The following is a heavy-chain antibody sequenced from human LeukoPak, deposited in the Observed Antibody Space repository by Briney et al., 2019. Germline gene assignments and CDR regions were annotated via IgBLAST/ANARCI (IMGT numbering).Heavy chain of an antibody. J-gene: IGHJ4*02. CDR3: AREKWELLNISDY. Sequence: SETLSLTCTVSGGSISSGSYYWSWIRQPAGKGLEWIGRIYTSGSTNYNPSLKSRVTISVDTSKNQFSLKLSSVTAADTAVYYCAREKWELLNISDYWGQGTLVTVSS. CDR1: GGSISSGSYY. V-gene: IGHV4-61*02. CDR2: IYTSGST. D-gene: IGHD1-26*01.